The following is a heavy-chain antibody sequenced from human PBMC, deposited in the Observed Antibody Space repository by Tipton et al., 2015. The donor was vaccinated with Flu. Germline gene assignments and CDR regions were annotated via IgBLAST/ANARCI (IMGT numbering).Heavy chain of an antibody. D-gene: IGHD3-3*01. CDR1: GDSFTRYF. CDR3: ARLEGLWSGSSTIEFFDY. CDR2: VFASGST. Sequence: TLSLTCNVSGDSFTRYFWSWIRQPAGKGLEWVGRVFASGSTPYNPSLTSRVTMSMDASKNQFSLKLRSVTAADTAIYYCARLEGLWSGSSTIEFFDYWGHGLLVTVSS. J-gene: IGHJ4*01. V-gene: IGHV4-4*07.